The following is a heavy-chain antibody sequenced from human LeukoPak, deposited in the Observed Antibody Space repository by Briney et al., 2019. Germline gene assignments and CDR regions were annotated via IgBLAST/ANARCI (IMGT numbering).Heavy chain of an antibody. V-gene: IGHV3-23*01. D-gene: IGHD6-13*01. CDR2: ISGSGGST. CDR1: GFTFSSYA. CDR3: AKQKPGYSSKGYFDY. Sequence: PGGSLRLSCAASGFTFSSYAMSWVRQAPGKGLEWVSAISGSGGSTYYADSVKGRFTISRDNSKNTPYLQMNSLRAEDTAVYYCAKQKPGYSSKGYFDYWGQGTLVTVSS. J-gene: IGHJ4*02.